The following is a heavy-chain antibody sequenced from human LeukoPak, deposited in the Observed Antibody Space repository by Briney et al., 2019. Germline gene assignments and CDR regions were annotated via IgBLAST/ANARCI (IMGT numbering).Heavy chain of an antibody. Sequence: GASVTVSCKVSGYTLTELSMHWVRQAPGKGLEWMGGFDPEDGETIYAQKFQGRVTMTEDTSTDTAYMELSSLRSEDTAVYYCATVFYCDSSGYELDYWGQGTLVTVSS. CDR3: ATVFYCDSSGYELDY. CDR2: FDPEDGET. V-gene: IGHV1-24*01. D-gene: IGHD3-22*01. CDR1: GYTLTELS. J-gene: IGHJ4*02.